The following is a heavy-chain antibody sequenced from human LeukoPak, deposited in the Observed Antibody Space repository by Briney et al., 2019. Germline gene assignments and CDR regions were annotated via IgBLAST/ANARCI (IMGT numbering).Heavy chain of an antibody. CDR2: INPNSGGT. CDR1: GYTFTGYY. CDR3: ARDEGYYDSSGYQPPGWFDP. V-gene: IGHV1-2*02. D-gene: IGHD3-22*01. J-gene: IGHJ5*02. Sequence: ASVKVSCKASGYTFTGYYMHWVRQAPGQGLEWIGWINPNSGGTNYAQKFQGRVTMTRDTSISTAYMELSRLGSDDTAVYYCARDEGYYDSSGYQPPGWFDPWGQGTLVTVSS.